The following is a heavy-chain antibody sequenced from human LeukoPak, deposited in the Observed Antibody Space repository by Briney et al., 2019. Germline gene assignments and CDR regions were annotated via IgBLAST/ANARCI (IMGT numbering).Heavy chain of an antibody. J-gene: IGHJ6*03. D-gene: IGHD6-19*01. CDR2: ISYDGTGK. V-gene: IGHV3-30*04. Sequence: PGGSLRLSCAASGFTFGSYAMHWVRQAPGKGLEWVTLISYDGTGKYYADSVRGRFTISRDNSKNMLYLRMNSLRAEDTAVYYCARDPELYSSGSNYMDVWGKGTTVTVSS. CDR3: ARDPELYSSGSNYMDV. CDR1: GFTFGSYA.